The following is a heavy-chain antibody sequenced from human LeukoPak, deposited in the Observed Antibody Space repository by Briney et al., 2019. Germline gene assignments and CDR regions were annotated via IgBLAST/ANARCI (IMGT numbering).Heavy chain of an antibody. J-gene: IGHJ4*02. V-gene: IGHV3-30-3*02. CDR1: GFTFSSYA. CDR2: ISYDGSNK. CDR3: AKLPVSYSSGWSVFDY. Sequence: GGSLRLSCAASGFTFSSYAMHWVRQAPGKGLGWVAVISYDGSNKYYADSVKGRFTISRDNSKNTLYLQMNSLRAEDTAVYYCAKLPVSYSSGWSVFDYWGQGNLVTVSS. D-gene: IGHD6-19*01.